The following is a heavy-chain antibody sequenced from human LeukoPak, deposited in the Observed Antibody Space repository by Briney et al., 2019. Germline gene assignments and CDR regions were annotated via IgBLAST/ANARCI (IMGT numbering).Heavy chain of an antibody. Sequence: SETLSLTCTVSGGSISSNTYYWAWIRQPPGEGLEWIGSVHYSGSTYYNPSLKSRATLSVDTSKTQFSLKMSSVSATDTAVYYCVSPRGFSYGYFDYWGQGTLVTVSS. CDR2: VHYSGST. CDR3: VSPRGFSYGYFDY. V-gene: IGHV4-39*01. D-gene: IGHD5-18*01. J-gene: IGHJ4*02. CDR1: GGSISSNTYY.